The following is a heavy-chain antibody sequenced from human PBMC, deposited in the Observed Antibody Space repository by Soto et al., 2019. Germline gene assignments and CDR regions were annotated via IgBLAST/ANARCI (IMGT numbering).Heavy chain of an antibody. V-gene: IGHV3-21*06. Sequence: LRLSCAGSGFTFRTHTLVWVRQAPGKGLEWVSSISSGGTYLEYAHSVKGRFAISRDDAKDSVFLQMNSLKTDDTAVYYCVKGGEDITSPYGMDVWGQGTTVTVSS. CDR3: VKGGEDITSPYGMDV. J-gene: IGHJ6*02. CDR2: ISSGGTYL. CDR1: GFTFRTHT. D-gene: IGHD3-16*01.